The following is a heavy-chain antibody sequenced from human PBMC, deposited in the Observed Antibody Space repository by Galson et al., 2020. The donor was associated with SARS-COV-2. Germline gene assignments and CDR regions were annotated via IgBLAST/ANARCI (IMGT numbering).Heavy chain of an antibody. CDR3: AKYMAFYCSGGSCYPDY. J-gene: IGHJ4*02. CDR1: GFTFSSYG. V-gene: IGHV3-30*18. D-gene: IGHD2-15*01. Sequence: GESLKISCAASGFTFSSYGMHWVRQAPGKGLEWVAVISYDGSNKYYADSVKGRFTISRDNSKNTLYLQMNSLRAEDTAVYYCAKYMAFYCSGGSCYPDYWGQGTLVTVSS. CDR2: ISYDGSNK.